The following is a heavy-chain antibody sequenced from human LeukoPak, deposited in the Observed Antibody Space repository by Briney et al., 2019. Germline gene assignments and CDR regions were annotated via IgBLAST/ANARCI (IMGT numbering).Heavy chain of an antibody. J-gene: IGHJ4*02. D-gene: IGHD3-22*01. V-gene: IGHV1-18*01. CDR3: ASITTARDY. Sequence: ASVKVSCKASGYTFTNYAISWVRQAPGQGLEWMGWISGYNGNTNYAQKLQGRVTMTTDTSTRTAYMELRSLRSDDTAVYYCASITTARDYWGQGTLVTVSS. CDR2: ISGYNGNT. CDR1: GYTFTNYA.